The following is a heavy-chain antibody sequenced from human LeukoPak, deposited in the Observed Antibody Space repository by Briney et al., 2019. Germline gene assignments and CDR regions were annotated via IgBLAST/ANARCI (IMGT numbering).Heavy chain of an antibody. CDR2: IHYSGTT. CDR3: AREDRGSGRPYYMDV. V-gene: IGHV4-59*01. J-gene: IGHJ6*03. CDR1: GGSISGYY. Sequence: PSETLSLTCTVSGGSISGYYWSWIRQPPGKGLEWLGYIHYSGTTNYNPSLKSRVTISVDTSKNQFSLKLSSVTAADTAVYYCAREDRGSGRPYYMDVWGKGTTVTVSS. D-gene: IGHD6-19*01.